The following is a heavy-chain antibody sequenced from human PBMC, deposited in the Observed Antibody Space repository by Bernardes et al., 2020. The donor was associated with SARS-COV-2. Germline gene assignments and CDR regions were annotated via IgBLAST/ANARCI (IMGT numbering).Heavy chain of an antibody. CDR1: GFTFSTYA. D-gene: IGHD2-2*01. J-gene: IGHJ4*02. CDR2: ISNSGTVA. Sequence: GWSLRLSCAASGFTFSTYAMSWVRQAPGKGLEWVSSISNSGTVAFYADSVKGRFTMSRDNSKNTVFLQMKSLRAEDSAVYYCARGALSTRHYYWGQGTLVTVSS. CDR3: ARGALSTRHYY. V-gene: IGHV3-23*01.